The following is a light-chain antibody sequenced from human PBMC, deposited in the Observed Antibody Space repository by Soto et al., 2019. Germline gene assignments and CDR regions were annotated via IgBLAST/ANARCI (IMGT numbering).Light chain of an antibody. CDR3: QQYNSSWT. V-gene: IGKV1-5*01. CDR1: QSISGW. J-gene: IGKJ1*01. Sequence: DIQMTQSPSTLSASVGNADTITCRATQSISGWLAWYQQKPGKAPKLLIYDVSTLESGVPSRFSGSGSGTEFTLTITSLQPGDLATYYFQQYNSSWTFGQGTKVDIK. CDR2: DVS.